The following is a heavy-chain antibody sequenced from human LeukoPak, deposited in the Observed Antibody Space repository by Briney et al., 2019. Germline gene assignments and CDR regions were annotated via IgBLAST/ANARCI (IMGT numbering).Heavy chain of an antibody. CDR1: GGSISSYY. CDR3: ARFAYCGSNCWYYLDY. J-gene: IGHJ4*02. V-gene: IGHV4-59*08. Sequence: SETLSLTCTVSGGSISSYYWSWIRQPPGKGLEWIGYIYYTGRTNYSPSLKSRVTISADTSENQFSLKLSSVTAADTAVYYCARFAYCGSNCWYYLDYWGQGTLVTVSS. CDR2: IYYTGRT. D-gene: IGHD2-21*01.